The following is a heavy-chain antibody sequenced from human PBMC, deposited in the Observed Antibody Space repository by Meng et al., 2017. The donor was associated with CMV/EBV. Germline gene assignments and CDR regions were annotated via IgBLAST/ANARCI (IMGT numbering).Heavy chain of an antibody. CDR2: INPNSGGT. Sequence: ASVTVSCKASGYTFTGYYMHWVRQAPGQGLEWMGWINPNSGGTNYAQKFQGRVTMTRDTSISTAHMELSRLRSDDTAVYYCARVITIDDAFDIWGQGTMVTVSS. J-gene: IGHJ3*02. D-gene: IGHD3-10*01. CDR1: GYTFTGYY. V-gene: IGHV1-2*02. CDR3: ARVITIDDAFDI.